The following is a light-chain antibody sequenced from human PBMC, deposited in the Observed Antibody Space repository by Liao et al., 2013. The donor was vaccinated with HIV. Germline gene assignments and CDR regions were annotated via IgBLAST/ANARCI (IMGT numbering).Light chain of an antibody. Sequence: SYELTQPPSVSVSPGQTARITCSGDALPNQYAYWYQQKPGQAPVVVIYKDNERPSGIPERFSGSSSGTTVTLTISGVQAEDEADYYCQSAESSGTYVVFGGGTKLTVL. CDR1: ALPNQY. J-gene: IGLJ2*01. CDR3: QSAESSGTYVV. V-gene: IGLV3-25*03. CDR2: KDN.